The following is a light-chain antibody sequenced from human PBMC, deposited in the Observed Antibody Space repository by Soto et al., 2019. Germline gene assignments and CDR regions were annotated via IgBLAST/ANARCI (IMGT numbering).Light chain of an antibody. CDR3: QSYDSRLSGSV. CDR1: SSNIGAGYD. V-gene: IGLV1-40*01. J-gene: IGLJ2*01. CDR2: GNS. Sequence: QSVLTQPPSVSGAPGQRVTISCTGSSSNIGAGYDVHWYQQLPGTAPKLLIYGNSNRPSGVPDRFSGSKSGTSAYLAITGLQAEDEADYYCQSYDSRLSGSVFGGGTKVTVL.